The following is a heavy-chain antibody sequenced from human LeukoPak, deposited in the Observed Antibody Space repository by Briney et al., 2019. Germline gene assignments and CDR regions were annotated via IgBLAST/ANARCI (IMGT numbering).Heavy chain of an antibody. CDR3: SRSELGGVYFQQ. CDR2: IYHSGST. D-gene: IGHD3-16*01. CDR1: GGSISSGNR. Sequence: SGTLSLTCAVSGGSISSGNRWSWVRQPPGKGLEWIGQIYHSGSTKYNPSLKSRVTTSLDKSKNQFSLNVTSVTAADTAVYYCSRSELGGVYFQQWGQGTLVTVSS. J-gene: IGHJ1*01. V-gene: IGHV4-4*02.